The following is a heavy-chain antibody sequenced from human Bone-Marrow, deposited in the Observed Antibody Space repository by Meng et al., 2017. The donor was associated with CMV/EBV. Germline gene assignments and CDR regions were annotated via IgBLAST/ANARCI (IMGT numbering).Heavy chain of an antibody. J-gene: IGHJ6*02. CDR3: ARDGYYGMDV. Sequence: SETLSLTCTVSGGSISSYYWSSIRQPPGKGLEWIGYIHSSGSTNYNPSLKSRVTISVDTSKNQFSLKLSSVTAADTAVYYCARDGYYGMDVWGQGTTVTVSS. V-gene: IGHV4-59*01. CDR2: IHSSGST. CDR1: GGSISSYY.